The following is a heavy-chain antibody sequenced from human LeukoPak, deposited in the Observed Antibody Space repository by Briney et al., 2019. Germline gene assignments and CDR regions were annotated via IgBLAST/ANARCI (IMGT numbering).Heavy chain of an antibody. CDR3: ARAVWGSYRFDY. D-gene: IGHD3-16*02. CDR1: GYTFTSYG. J-gene: IGHJ4*02. CDR2: ISAYNGNT. Sequence: AAMKVSCKASGYTFTSYGISWVRQAPGQGLEWMGWISAYNGNTNYAQKLQGRVTMTTDTSTSTAYMELRSLRSDDTAVYYCARAVWGSYRFDYWGQGTLVTVSS. V-gene: IGHV1-18*01.